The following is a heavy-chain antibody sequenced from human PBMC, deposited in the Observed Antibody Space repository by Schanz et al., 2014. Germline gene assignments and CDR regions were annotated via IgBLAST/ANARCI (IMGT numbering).Heavy chain of an antibody. CDR2: ISGGGGTT. V-gene: IGHV3-23*01. J-gene: IGHJ3*01. CDR1: GFNFSDYA. Sequence: EVHLLESGGGLVPPGGSLRLSCAASGFNFSDYAMCWVRQAPGKGLEWVSAISGGGGTTYYTDSVKGRFTVSRDNSKNTLYLQLNSLRAEDTAVYYCARDFHGYGPHLDYWGQGTIVTVSS. D-gene: IGHD5-12*01. CDR3: ARDFHGYGPHLDY.